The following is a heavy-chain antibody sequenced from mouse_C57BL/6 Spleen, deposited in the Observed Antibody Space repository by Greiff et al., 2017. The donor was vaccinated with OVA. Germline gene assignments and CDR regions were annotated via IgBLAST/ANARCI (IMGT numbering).Heavy chain of an antibody. CDR2: ISDGGSYT. V-gene: IGHV5-4*01. Sequence: EVQLKASGGGLVKPGGSLKLSCAASGFTFSSYAMSWVRQTPEKRLEWVATISDGGSYTYYPDNVKGRFTISRDNAKNNLYLQMSHLKSEDTAMYYCARGGYGSSLDYWGQGTTLTVSS. CDR3: ARGGYGSSLDY. D-gene: IGHD1-1*01. CDR1: GFTFSSYA. J-gene: IGHJ2*01.